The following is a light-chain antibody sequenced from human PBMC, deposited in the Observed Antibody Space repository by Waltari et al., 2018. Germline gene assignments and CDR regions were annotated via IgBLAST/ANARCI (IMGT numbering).Light chain of an antibody. J-gene: IGKJ3*01. V-gene: IGKV1-39*01. CDR3: QQSYSFPET. CDR2: TAS. Sequence: DIQMTQSPSSLSASVVDRVTVTCRASQGISNFLNWYQQNPGKAPKLLIYTASTLQSGVPSRFSGDGSGTEFTLTISSLQPEDFATYYCQQSYSFPETFGPGTKVDV. CDR1: QGISNF.